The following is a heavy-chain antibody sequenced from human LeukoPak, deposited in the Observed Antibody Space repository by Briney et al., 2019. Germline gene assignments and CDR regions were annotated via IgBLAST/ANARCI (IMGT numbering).Heavy chain of an antibody. Sequence: PGESLEISCKGSGYTFTKYWIGWVRQMSGKGLEWMGIIYPGDSDTRDSPSFQGQVTMSVDKSISTAYLQWRSLKASDTAMYYCARGSVDTAMTFDYWGQGTLVTVSS. CDR3: ARGSVDTAMTFDY. D-gene: IGHD5-18*01. V-gene: IGHV5-51*01. CDR1: GYTFTKYW. CDR2: IYPGDSDT. J-gene: IGHJ4*02.